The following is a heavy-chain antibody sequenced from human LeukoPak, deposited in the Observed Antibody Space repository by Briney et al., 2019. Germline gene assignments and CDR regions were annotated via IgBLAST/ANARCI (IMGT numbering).Heavy chain of an antibody. V-gene: IGHV3-74*01. CDR3: VRDGDDFNFDY. J-gene: IGHJ4*02. CDR1: GFTLRSYW. CDR2: VIRDGSFT. D-gene: IGHD5-24*01. Sequence: PGGSLRLSCAASGFTLRSYWMHGVRQAPGKGLEWVSRVIRDGSFTNYADSVKGRFTISRDNAKNTLYLQMSSLRAEDTAVYFCVRDGDDFNFDYWGQGSLVTVSS.